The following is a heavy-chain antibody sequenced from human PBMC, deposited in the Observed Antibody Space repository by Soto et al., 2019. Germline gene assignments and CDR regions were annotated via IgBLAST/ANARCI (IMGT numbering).Heavy chain of an antibody. CDR1: GGCFSGYY. J-gene: IGHJ4*02. D-gene: IGHD4-4*01. CDR2: INHSGST. V-gene: IGHV4-34*01. Sequence: PSETLSLTCAVYGGCFSGYYWSWIRQPPGKGLEWIGEINHSGSTNYNPSLKSRVTISVDTSKNQFSLKLSSVTAADTAVYYCARAVTYYFDYWGQGTLVTVSS. CDR3: ARAVTYYFDY.